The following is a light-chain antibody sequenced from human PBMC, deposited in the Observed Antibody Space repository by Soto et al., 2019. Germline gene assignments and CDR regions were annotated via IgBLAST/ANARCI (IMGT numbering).Light chain of an antibody. CDR2: DVS. J-gene: IGLJ2*01. Sequence: QSVLTQPASVSGSPGQAITISCTGTSSDVGGYNYVSWYQQHPGKAPKLMIYDVSNRPSGVSNRFSGSKSANTASLTISGLQAEDEADYYCSSYTGSSTHVVFGRGTKLTVL. CDR1: SSDVGGYNY. V-gene: IGLV2-14*01. CDR3: SSYTGSSTHVV.